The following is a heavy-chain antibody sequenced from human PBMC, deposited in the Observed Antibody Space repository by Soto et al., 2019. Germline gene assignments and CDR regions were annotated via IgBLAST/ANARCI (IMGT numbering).Heavy chain of an antibody. J-gene: IGHJ4*02. CDR1: GFTLSRYG. CDR3: ARAPYGDYVGAFFDY. D-gene: IGHD4-17*01. V-gene: IGHV3-30*03. CDR2: ISYDGNSE. Sequence: GGSLRLSCEVSGFTLSRYGIHWVRQAPGKGLEWVALISYDGNSEYYADSVKGRFTISRDNAKNSLYLQMNSLRSEDTAVYYCARAPYGDYVGAFFDYWGQGSLVTVSS.